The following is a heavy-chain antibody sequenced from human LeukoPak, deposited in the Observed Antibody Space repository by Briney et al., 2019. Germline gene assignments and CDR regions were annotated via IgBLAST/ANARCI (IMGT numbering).Heavy chain of an antibody. CDR2: ISYSGSTI. V-gene: IGHV3-11*04. J-gene: IGHJ1*01. CDR3: ARGIAAAGREYFQH. Sequence: GGSLRLSCAASGFTFSDHYMDWVRQAPGKGLEWVSYISYSGSTIYYADSVKGRFTISRDNAKNLLYLQMNSLRAEDTGVYYCARGIAAAGREYFQHWGQGTLVTVSS. D-gene: IGHD6-13*01. CDR1: GFTFSDHY.